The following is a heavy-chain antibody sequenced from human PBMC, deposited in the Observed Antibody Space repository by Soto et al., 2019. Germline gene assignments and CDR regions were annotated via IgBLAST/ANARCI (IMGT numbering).Heavy chain of an antibody. J-gene: IGHJ4*02. CDR2: ISAYNGNT. CDR1: GYTFTSYG. Sequence: QVQLVQSGAEVKKPGASVKVSCKSSGYTFTSYGISWVRQAPGQGLEWMGWISAYNGNTKYAQKLQGRVTMTTDTSTSTVYRELRSLRSDDTAVYYWARDQSYGGAFDYWGQGTLVTVSS. D-gene: IGHD2-21*01. CDR3: ARDQSYGGAFDY. V-gene: IGHV1-18*01.